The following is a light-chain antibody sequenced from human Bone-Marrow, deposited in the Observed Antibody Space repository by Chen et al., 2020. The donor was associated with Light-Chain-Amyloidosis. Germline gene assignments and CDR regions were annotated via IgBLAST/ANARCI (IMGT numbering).Light chain of an antibody. CDR3: QQYYSYPLLT. CDR1: QGISSY. CDR2: AAS. V-gene: IGKV1-8*01. Sequence: AIRMTQSPSSFSASTGDRVTITCRASQGISSYLAWYQQKPGKAPKLLIYAASTLQRGVPSRFSGSGSGTDFTLTISCLQSEDFATYYCQQYYSYPLLTFGGGTKVEIK. J-gene: IGKJ4*01.